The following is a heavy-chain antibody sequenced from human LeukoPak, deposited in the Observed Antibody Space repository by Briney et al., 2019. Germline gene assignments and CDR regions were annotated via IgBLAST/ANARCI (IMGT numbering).Heavy chain of an antibody. D-gene: IGHD6-6*01. J-gene: IGHJ4*02. Sequence: SETLSLTCAVHGESFCGYYWSWIRQSPGKVLEWIGEIFHSGTTNYNASLQSRVTLAVDTSKNHFSLKLRSVTAADTAVYYCARHARVAAHTNHLDYWGQGTLVTVSS. CDR2: IFHSGTT. V-gene: IGHV4-34*12. CDR3: ARHARVAAHTNHLDY. CDR1: GESFCGYY.